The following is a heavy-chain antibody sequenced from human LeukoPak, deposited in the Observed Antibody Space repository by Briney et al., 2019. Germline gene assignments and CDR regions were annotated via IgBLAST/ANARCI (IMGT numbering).Heavy chain of an antibody. D-gene: IGHD2-15*01. Sequence: ASVKVSCKASGGTFSSYAISWVRQAPGQGLEWMGRIIPILGIANYAQKFQGRVTITADKSTSTAYMELSSLRSEDTAVYYCARDARVVVVAARNYYYYGMDVWGQGTTVTVSS. CDR2: IIPILGIA. V-gene: IGHV1-69*04. J-gene: IGHJ6*02. CDR1: GGTFSSYA. CDR3: ARDARVVVVAARNYYYYGMDV.